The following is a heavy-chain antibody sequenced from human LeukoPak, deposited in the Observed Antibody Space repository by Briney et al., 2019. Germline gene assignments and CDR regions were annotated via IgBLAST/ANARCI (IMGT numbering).Heavy chain of an antibody. V-gene: IGHV3-23*01. CDR2: ISGSGDRT. D-gene: IGHD6-13*01. Sequence: PGGSLRLSCAASGFSFSNYAMTWVRRAPGKGLEWVSTISGSGDRTYYADSVKGRFTISRDNSKNTLYVQMNSLRAEDTAVYYCAKDIRSSWYYFQDWGQGTLVTVSS. J-gene: IGHJ1*01. CDR1: GFSFSNYA. CDR3: AKDIRSSWYYFQD.